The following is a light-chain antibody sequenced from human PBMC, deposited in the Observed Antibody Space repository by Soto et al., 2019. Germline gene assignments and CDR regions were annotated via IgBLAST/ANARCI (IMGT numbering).Light chain of an antibody. V-gene: IGKV3-15*01. J-gene: IGKJ1*01. Sequence: EILMTQSPATLSVSPGERATLSCRASQSVDSNLAWYQQKPGQAPRLLIYGASTRATGISARFSGSGSGTELTLTISSLKYEDLGVYYCQQYNHWWTFGQGTKVDIK. CDR2: GAS. CDR1: QSVDSN. CDR3: QQYNHWWT.